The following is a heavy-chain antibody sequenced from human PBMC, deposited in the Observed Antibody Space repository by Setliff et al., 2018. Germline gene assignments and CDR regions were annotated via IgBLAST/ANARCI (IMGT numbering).Heavy chain of an antibody. J-gene: IGHJ5*02. CDR3: AAVGIDAGGGWFDP. CDR1: GDFIRDYY. D-gene: IGHD1-26*01. CDR2: IYYRGTT. V-gene: IGHV4-59*01. Sequence: SETLSLTCTVSGDFIRDYYWNWIRQSPGKGLEWIGYIYYRGTTNYNSSLKSQVTISIDMSKNQFSLKLSSATAADTAVYFCAAVGIDAGGGWFDPWGHGIPVTVS.